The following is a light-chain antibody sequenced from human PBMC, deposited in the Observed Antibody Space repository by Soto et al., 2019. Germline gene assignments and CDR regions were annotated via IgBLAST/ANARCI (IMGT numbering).Light chain of an antibody. V-gene: IGKV2-28*01. CDR1: QSLLHSNGHNY. Sequence: DIVMTQSPLSXPATPGEPASISCRSSQSLLHSNGHNYLDWYLQKPGQSPQLLIYMGSMRASGVPDRFSASGSGTDFILKISRVEAEDVGVYYCMQAMQSPPWTFGQGTKVDIK. J-gene: IGKJ1*01. CDR2: MGS. CDR3: MQAMQSPPWT.